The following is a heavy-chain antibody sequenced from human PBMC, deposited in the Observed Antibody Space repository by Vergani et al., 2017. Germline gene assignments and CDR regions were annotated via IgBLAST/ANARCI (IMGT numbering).Heavy chain of an antibody. J-gene: IGHJ4*02. D-gene: IGHD3-22*01. CDR1: GYSFTNYW. Sequence: EVQLVQSGAEVKKPGESLKISCQISGYSFTNYWIGWVRQMPGKGLEWMGIIHPADSDTRYSPSFQGQVTISVDKSISTAYLQRSSLRASDSSMYYCARLYGRDSSVCKYWEYWGQGTLVTVSS. CDR2: IHPADSDT. V-gene: IGHV5-51*01. CDR3: ARLYGRDSSVCKYWEY.